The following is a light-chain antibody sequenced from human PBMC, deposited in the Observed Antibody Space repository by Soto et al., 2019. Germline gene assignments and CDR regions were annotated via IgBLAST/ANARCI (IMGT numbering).Light chain of an antibody. CDR3: QQYGSPRT. J-gene: IGKJ1*01. CDR1: QSVSSSY. V-gene: IGKV3-20*01. Sequence: EIVLTQSPGTLSLSPGERATLSCSASQSVSSSYLAWYQQKPGQAPRLLSYGASSRATGIPDRFSGSGSGTDFTLTISILEHENFAVYYCQQYGSPRTFGQGT. CDR2: GAS.